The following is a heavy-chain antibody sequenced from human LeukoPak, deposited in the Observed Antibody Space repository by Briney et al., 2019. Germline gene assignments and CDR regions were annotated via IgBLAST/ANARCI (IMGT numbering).Heavy chain of an antibody. CDR1: GGSISSSNW. CDR3: AREGAYCGGDCYSGGYYFDY. D-gene: IGHD2-21*01. CDR2: IYYSGST. J-gene: IGHJ4*02. Sequence: PSGTLSLTCAVSGGSISSSNWWSWVRQPPGKGLEWIGSIYYSGSTYYNPSLKSRVTISIDTSNNQFSLRLSSVTAADTAVYYCAREGAYCGGDCYSGGYYFDYWGQGTLVTVSS. V-gene: IGHV4-4*02.